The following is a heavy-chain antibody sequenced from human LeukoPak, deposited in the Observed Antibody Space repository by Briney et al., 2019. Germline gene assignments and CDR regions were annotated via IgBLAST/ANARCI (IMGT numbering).Heavy chain of an antibody. D-gene: IGHD3-3*01. CDR1: GFTFSAYY. Sequence: PGGSLRLSCAASGFTFSAYYMSWVRQAPGKGLEWVSYISSSGSTIYYADSVKGRFTISRDNAKNSLYLQMNSLRAEDTAVYYCARDYDFWSGYYTGIFDYWGQGTLVTVSS. CDR2: ISSSGSTI. J-gene: IGHJ4*02. V-gene: IGHV3-11*04. CDR3: ARDYDFWSGYYTGIFDY.